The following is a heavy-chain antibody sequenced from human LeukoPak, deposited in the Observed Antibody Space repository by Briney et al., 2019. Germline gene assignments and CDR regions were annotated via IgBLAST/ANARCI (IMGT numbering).Heavy chain of an antibody. Sequence: GGSLRLSCAASGFTFSSYGMHWVRQAPGKGLEWVAFIRDDGSNKYYADSVKGRFTISRDNSKNTLYLQMSSLRAGDTAVYYCAKVGSSWSLLGSWGQGTLVTVSS. CDR2: IRDDGSNK. J-gene: IGHJ5*01. D-gene: IGHD6-13*01. CDR3: AKVGSSWSLLGS. V-gene: IGHV3-30*02. CDR1: GFTFSSYG.